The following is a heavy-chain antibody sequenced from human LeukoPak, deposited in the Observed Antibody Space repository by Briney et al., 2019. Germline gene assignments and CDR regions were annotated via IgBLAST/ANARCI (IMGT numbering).Heavy chain of an antibody. J-gene: IGHJ4*02. CDR2: ISSSGSTI. CDR1: GFTFSDYY. V-gene: IGHV3-11*01. CDR3: ARDQAAITIFGVVIFDY. D-gene: IGHD3-3*01. Sequence: GGSLRLSCAASGFTFSDYYMSWIRQAPGKGLEWVSYISSSGSTIYYADSVKGRFTIPRDNAKNSLYLQMNSLRAEDTAVYYCARDQAAITIFGVVIFDYWGQGTLVTVSS.